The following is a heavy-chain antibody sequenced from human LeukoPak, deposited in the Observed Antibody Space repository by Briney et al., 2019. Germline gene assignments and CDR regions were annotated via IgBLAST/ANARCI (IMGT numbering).Heavy chain of an antibody. CDR2: MNPNSGNT. Sequence: ASVKVSCKASGYTFTSYDINWVRQATGQGLEWMGWMNPNSGNTGYAQKFQGRVTMTRNTSISTAYMELSSLRSEDTAVYYCARSIAAADTTEDYWGQGTLVTVSS. V-gene: IGHV1-8*01. D-gene: IGHD6-13*01. CDR1: GYTFTSYD. J-gene: IGHJ4*02. CDR3: ARSIAAADTTEDY.